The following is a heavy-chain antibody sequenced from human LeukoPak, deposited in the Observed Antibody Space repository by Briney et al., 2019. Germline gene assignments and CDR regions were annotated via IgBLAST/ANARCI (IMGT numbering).Heavy chain of an antibody. CDR3: ARVGPIAARPTGYFDY. CDR1: GYTFTSYG. V-gene: IGHV1-18*01. Sequence: ASVKVSCKASGYTFTSYGISWARQAPGQGLEWMGWISAYNGNTNYAQKLQGRVTMTTDTSTSTAYMELRSLRSDDTAVYYCARVGPIAARPTGYFDYWGQGTLVTVSS. D-gene: IGHD6-6*01. J-gene: IGHJ4*02. CDR2: ISAYNGNT.